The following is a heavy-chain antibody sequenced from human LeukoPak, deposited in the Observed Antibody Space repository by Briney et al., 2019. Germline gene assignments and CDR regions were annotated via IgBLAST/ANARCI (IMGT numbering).Heavy chain of an antibody. CDR1: GGSFSGYY. J-gene: IGHJ4*02. CDR3: ARVLSPRQYYYDSSGPRRFDY. Sequence: SETLSLTCAVYGGSFSGYYWSWIRQPPGKGLERIGEINHSGSTNYNPSLKSRVTISVDTSKNQFSLKLSSVTAADTAVYYCARVLSPRQYYYDSSGPRRFDYWGQGTLVTVSS. CDR2: INHSGST. D-gene: IGHD3-22*01. V-gene: IGHV4-34*01.